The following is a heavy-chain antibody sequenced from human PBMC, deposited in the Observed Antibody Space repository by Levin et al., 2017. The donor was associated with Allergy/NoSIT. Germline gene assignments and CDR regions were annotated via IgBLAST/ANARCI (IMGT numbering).Heavy chain of an antibody. CDR1: VFTFSIYW. CDR2: INSDESRT. Sequence: GGSLRLSCAASVFTFSIYWIHWVLQAPGKGLMWVSRINSDESRTNYADSVKGRFTISRDNAKNTLYLQMNSLRAEDTAVYYCARGYYDTSTYTASIWGQGTLVTVSS. V-gene: IGHV3-74*01. D-gene: IGHD3-22*01. CDR3: ARGYYDTSTYTASI. J-gene: IGHJ4*02.